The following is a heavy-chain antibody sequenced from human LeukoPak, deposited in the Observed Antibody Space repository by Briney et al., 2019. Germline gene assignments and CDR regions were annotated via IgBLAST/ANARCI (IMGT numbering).Heavy chain of an antibody. Sequence: GGSLRLSCAASGFTFSSYGMHWVRQAPGKGLEWVAVIWYDGSNKYYADSVKGRFTISRDNSKNTLYLQMNSLRAEHTAVYYCARGIRIQLWSRFDYWGQGTLVTVSS. D-gene: IGHD5-18*01. CDR3: ARGIRIQLWSRFDY. CDR2: IWYDGSNK. CDR1: GFTFSSYG. V-gene: IGHV3-33*01. J-gene: IGHJ4*02.